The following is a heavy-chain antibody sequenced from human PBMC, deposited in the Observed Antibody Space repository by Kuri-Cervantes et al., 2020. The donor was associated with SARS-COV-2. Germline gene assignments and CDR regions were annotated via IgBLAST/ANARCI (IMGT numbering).Heavy chain of an antibody. Sequence: SLKISCAASGFTFSSYEMNWVRQAPGKGLEWVSYISSSGSTIYYADSVKGRFTISRDNAKNSLYLQMNSLRAEDTAVYYCARVVPTAMNLIYYYYYMDVWGKGTTVTVSS. CDR1: GFTFSSYE. CDR2: ISSSGSTI. CDR3: ARVVPTAMNLIYYYYYMDV. J-gene: IGHJ6*03. D-gene: IGHD5-18*01. V-gene: IGHV3-48*03.